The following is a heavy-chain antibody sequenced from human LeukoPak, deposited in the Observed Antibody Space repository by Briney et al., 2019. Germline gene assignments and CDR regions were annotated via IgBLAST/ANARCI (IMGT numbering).Heavy chain of an antibody. CDR1: RGTFSSYA. Sequence: GASVKVSCKASRGTFSSYAIGWVRQAPGQGLEWMGGIIPIFGTANYAQKFQGRVTITADESTSTAYMELSSLRSEDTAVYYCARDARHRYCSSSSCYRGWLDPWGQGTPVTVSS. V-gene: IGHV1-69*13. J-gene: IGHJ5*02. CDR2: IIPIFGTA. D-gene: IGHD2-2*01. CDR3: ARDARHRYCSSSSCYRGWLDP.